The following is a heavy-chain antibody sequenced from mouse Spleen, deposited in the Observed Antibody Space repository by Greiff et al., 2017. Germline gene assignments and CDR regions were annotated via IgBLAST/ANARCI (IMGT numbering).Heavy chain of an antibody. D-gene: IGHD1-1*01. J-gene: IGHJ3*01. V-gene: IGHV2-2*01. CDR3: ASYYGSSYEGFAY. CDR2: IWSGGST. CDR1: GFSLTSYG. Sequence: QVQLQQSGPGLVQPSQSLSTTCTVSGFSLTSYGVHWVRQSPGKGLEWLGVIWSGGSTDYNAAFISRLSISKDNSKSQVFFKMNSLQADDTAIYYCASYYGSSYEGFAYWGQGTLVTVSA.